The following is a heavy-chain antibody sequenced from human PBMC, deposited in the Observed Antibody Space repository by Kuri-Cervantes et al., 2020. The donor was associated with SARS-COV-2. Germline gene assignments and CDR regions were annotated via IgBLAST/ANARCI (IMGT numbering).Heavy chain of an antibody. CDR1: VFTFKTDG. J-gene: IGHJ3*01. CDR2: TRYDGNNQ. CDR3: ARDSAAWLWGDACDV. D-gene: IGHD3-16*01. V-gene: IGHV3-30*02. Sequence: LSLTCAASVFTFKTDGLHWVRQAPGKGLELVAFTRYDGNNQYYGDSVKGRFSISRDNSKNTLYLHMNSLRAEDMAVYFCARDSAAWLWGDACDVWGQGTMVTVSS.